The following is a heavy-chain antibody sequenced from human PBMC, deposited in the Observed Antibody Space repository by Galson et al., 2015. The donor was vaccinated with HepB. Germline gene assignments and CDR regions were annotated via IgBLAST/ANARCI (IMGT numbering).Heavy chain of an antibody. V-gene: IGHV3-30*18. J-gene: IGHJ4*02. CDR1: GFTFSSYG. D-gene: IGHD5-18*01. CDR3: AKSSSWIQLWFYQDY. CDR2: ISYDGSNK. Sequence: SLRLSCAASGFTFSSYGMHWVRQAPGKGLEWVAVISYDGSNKYYADSVKGRFTISRDNSKNTLYLQMNSLRAEDTAVYYCAKSSSWIQLWFYQDYWGQGTLVTVSS.